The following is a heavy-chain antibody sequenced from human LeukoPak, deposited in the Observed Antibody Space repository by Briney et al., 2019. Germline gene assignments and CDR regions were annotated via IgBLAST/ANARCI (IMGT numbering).Heavy chain of an antibody. CDR3: ARESIAAAGTGDY. Sequence: ASVKVSCKASGYIFSDYYINWVRQAPGQGLEWMGWINTNTGNPTYAQGFTGRFVFSLDTSVSTAYLQISSLKAEDTAVYYCARESIAAAGTGDYWGQGTLVTVSS. J-gene: IGHJ4*02. V-gene: IGHV7-4-1*02. D-gene: IGHD6-13*01. CDR1: GYIFSDYY. CDR2: INTNTGNP.